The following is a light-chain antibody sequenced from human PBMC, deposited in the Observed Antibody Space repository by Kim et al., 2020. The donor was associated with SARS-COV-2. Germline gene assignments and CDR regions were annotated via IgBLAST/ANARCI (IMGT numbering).Light chain of an antibody. J-gene: IGLJ3*02. CDR2: DVN. V-gene: IGLV2-14*04. Sequence: GQSSTIPCTGTSSDVGGYIHVSWYQQHPGKAPKLIIYDVNKRPSGASDRFSGSKSANTASLTISGLQAEDEAEYYCSSFTTIGTWVFGRGTQLTVL. CDR3: SSFTTIGTWV. CDR1: SSDVGGYIH.